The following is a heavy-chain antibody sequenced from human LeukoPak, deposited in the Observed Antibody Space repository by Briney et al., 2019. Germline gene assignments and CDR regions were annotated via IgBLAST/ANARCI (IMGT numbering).Heavy chain of an antibody. CDR1: GYTFTDYY. V-gene: IGHV1-69-2*01. D-gene: IGHD3-3*01. Sequence: ASVKVSCKASGYTFTDYYMLWVQQAPGKGLEWMGRVDPEDGETIYAEKFQGRVTITADTSTDTAYMELSSLRSEDTAVYYCATVKEHKFWSGYYTDPQRWFDPWGQGTLVTVSS. CDR2: VDPEDGET. J-gene: IGHJ5*02. CDR3: ATVKEHKFWSGYYTDPQRWFDP.